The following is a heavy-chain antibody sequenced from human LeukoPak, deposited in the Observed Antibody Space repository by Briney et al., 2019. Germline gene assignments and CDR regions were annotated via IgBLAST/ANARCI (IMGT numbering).Heavy chain of an antibody. D-gene: IGHD2-2*01. J-gene: IGHJ4*02. V-gene: IGHV3-66*01. CDR1: GFTVSRSY. CDR3: ARDCSSTSCYGD. CDR2: IYSGGST. Sequence: GGSLRLSCAASGFTVSRSYMSWVRQAPGKGLEWVSVIYSGGSTYYADSVKGRFTISRDNSKNTLYLQMNSLRAEDTAVYYCARDCSSTSCYGDWGQGTLVTVSS.